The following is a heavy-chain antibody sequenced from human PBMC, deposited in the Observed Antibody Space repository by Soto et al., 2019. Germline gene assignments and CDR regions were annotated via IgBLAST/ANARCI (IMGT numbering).Heavy chain of an antibody. V-gene: IGHV1-18*04. D-gene: IGHD3-10*01. J-gene: IGHJ6*02. CDR3: ASHYYGSGSHQGYYYGMDV. Sequence: ASVKVSCKASGYTFTSYGISWVRQAPGQGLEGMGWISAYKGNTNYAQKLQGRVTMTTDTSTSTAYMELRSLRSDDTAVYYCASHYYGSGSHQGYYYGMDVWGQGTTVTVSS. CDR1: GYTFTSYG. CDR2: ISAYKGNT.